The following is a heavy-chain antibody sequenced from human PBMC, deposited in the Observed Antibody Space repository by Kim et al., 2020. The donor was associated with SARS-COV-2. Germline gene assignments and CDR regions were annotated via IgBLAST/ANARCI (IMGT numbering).Heavy chain of an antibody. V-gene: IGHV2-5*01. Sequence: SPSLKSRLTITKDTSKNQVLLTMTNMDPVDTAAYYCAHQHVYSGSYTFDYWGQGTLVTVSS. D-gene: IGHD1-26*01. CDR3: AHQHVYSGSYTFDY. J-gene: IGHJ4*02.